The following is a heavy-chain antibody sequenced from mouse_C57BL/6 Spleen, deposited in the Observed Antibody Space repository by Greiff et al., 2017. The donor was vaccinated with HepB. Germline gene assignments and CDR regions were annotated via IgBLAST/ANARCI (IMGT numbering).Heavy chain of an antibody. CDR2: IYPGDGDT. V-gene: IGHV1-82*01. CDR1: GYAFSSSW. CDR3: ARDATTVPYYCDY. D-gene: IGHD1-1*01. Sequence: QVQLQQSGPELVKPGASVKISCKASGYAFSSSWMNWVKQRPGKGLEWIGRIYPGDGDTNYNGKFTGKATLTADKSSSPAYMQLSSLTSEDSAVYFCARDATTVPYYCDYWGQGTTLTVAA. J-gene: IGHJ2*01.